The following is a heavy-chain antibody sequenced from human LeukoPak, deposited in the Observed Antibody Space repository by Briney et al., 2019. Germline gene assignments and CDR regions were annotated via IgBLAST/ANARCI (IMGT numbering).Heavy chain of an antibody. CDR2: VRGSGRIT. Sequence: PPGGSLRLSCVASGFAFCRFAMNWVRPPPGKGLEWVLIVRGSGRITNTADSVKGRFTISRDNSKNTVYLEMNSLRAEDTAVYYCATEGFDNWGQGTLVSVSS. D-gene: IGHD1-14*01. CDR1: GFAFCRFA. V-gene: IGHV3-23*01. J-gene: IGHJ4*02. CDR3: ATEGFDN.